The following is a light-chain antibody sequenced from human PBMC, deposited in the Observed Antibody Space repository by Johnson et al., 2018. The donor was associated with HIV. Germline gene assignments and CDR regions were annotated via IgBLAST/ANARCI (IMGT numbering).Light chain of an antibody. J-gene: IGLJ1*01. CDR2: EDY. CDR1: SSNIENYF. CDR3: GTRDSSLSAGV. Sequence: QSVLTQPPSVSAAPGQRVNISCSGHSSNIENYFVSWYQQLPGAAPRLLIYEDYKRPSGIPDRFSGSKSGTSATLGITGLQTGDEADYYCGTRDSSLSAGVFGTGTKVTVL. V-gene: IGLV1-51*02.